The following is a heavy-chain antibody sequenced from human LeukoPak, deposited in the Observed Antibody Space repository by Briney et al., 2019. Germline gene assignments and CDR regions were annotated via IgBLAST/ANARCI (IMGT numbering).Heavy chain of an antibody. D-gene: IGHD6-19*01. CDR1: GFTFSSFS. V-gene: IGHV3-23*01. J-gene: IGHJ4*02. CDR2: LTGSGGST. CDR3: ARQVAGFDY. Sequence: GGSLRLSCAASGFTFSSFSMNWVRQAPGKGLEWVSGLTGSGGSTFYADSVRGRFTISRDNSKSALYLQMNSLGAEDTAVYYCARQVAGFDYWGQGTLVTVSS.